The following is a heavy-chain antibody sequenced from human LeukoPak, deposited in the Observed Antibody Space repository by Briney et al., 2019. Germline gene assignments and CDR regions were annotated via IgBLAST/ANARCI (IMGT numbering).Heavy chain of an antibody. D-gene: IGHD3-22*01. Sequence: PGGSLRLSCAVSGFTFSSYWMHWVRQAPGKGMVWVSRICSDGSGTSYADSVKGRFTISRDNAKNTLFLQMNSLRAEDTAVYYCARATHPTYYDSSGYYQDYWGQGTLVTVSS. CDR2: ICSDGSGT. CDR1: GFTFSSYW. V-gene: IGHV3-74*01. J-gene: IGHJ4*02. CDR3: ARATHPTYYDSSGYYQDY.